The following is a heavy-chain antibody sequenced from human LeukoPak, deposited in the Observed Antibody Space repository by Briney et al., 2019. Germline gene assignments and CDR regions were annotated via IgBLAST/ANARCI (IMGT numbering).Heavy chain of an antibody. V-gene: IGHV3-21*01. J-gene: IGHJ5*02. Sequence: GGSLRLFCAASGFTFSSYSMNWVRQAPGKGLEWVSSISSSSSYIYYADSVKGRFTISRDNAKNSLYLQMNSLRAEDTAVYYCARDLYSRASRFDPWGQGTLVTVSS. CDR2: ISSSSSYI. D-gene: IGHD6-13*01. CDR3: ARDLYSRASRFDP. CDR1: GFTFSSYS.